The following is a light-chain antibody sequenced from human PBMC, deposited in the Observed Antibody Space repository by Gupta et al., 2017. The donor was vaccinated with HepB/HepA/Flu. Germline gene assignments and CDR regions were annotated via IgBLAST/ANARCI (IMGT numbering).Light chain of an antibody. CDR2: DVS. CDR3: SSYTRSSDLV. J-gene: IGLJ1*01. CDR1: SSDVGGYNY. V-gene: IGLV2-14*03. Sequence: QSALTQPASVSGSPGQSITISCTGTSSDVGGYNYVSWYQQHPGKAPKLMIYDVSYRPLGVSNRFSGSKSGNTASLTISGLQTEDEADYYCSSYTRSSDLVFGTGTKVTVL.